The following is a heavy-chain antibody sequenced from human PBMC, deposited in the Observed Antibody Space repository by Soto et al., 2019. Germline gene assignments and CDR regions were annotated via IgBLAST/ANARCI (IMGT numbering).Heavy chain of an antibody. D-gene: IGHD3-10*01. Sequence: QVQLVQSGAEVKKPGASVKVSCKASGYTFTSYGISWVRQAPGQGLEWMGWINAYNGNTNYAQKRQVRVTMDTDTSTSTAYMERRRLRSDDTAVYYSARDWLGVDYWGQGTLVTVSS. CDR3: ARDWLGVDY. CDR2: INAYNGNT. CDR1: GYTFTSYG. J-gene: IGHJ4*02. V-gene: IGHV1-18*01.